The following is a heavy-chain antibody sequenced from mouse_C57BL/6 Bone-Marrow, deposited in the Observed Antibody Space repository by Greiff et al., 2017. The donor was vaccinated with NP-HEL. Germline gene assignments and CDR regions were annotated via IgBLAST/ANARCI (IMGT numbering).Heavy chain of an antibody. CDR1: GFSLSTFGMG. V-gene: IGHV8-8*01. D-gene: IGHD1-1*01. CDR2: IWWDDDK. Sequence: QVTLKVCGPGILQPSQTLSLTCSFSGFSLSTFGMGVGWLRQPSGKGLEWLAHIWWDDDKYYNPAQKSQLSISKDTSKHQVFLHIANVYTADTATYYCARAGLGGLRGVYAMDYWGQGTSVTVSS. CDR3: ARAGLGGLRGVYAMDY. J-gene: IGHJ4*01.